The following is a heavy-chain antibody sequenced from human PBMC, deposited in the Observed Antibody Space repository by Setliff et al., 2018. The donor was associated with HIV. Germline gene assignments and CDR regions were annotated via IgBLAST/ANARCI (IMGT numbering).Heavy chain of an antibody. J-gene: IGHJ5*02. D-gene: IGHD1-26*01. V-gene: IGHV3-11*01. CDR2: ISSSGGVK. CDR1: GFTFSDYY. Sequence: GGSLKLSCAASGFTFSDYYMSWIRQAPGKGLEWISYISSSGGVKYYADSVKGRFTISRDNAKNSLFLQMTSLRPEDTALYYCARGTSVRWERRGGFEPWGQGTLVTVSS. CDR3: ARGTSVRWERRGGFEP.